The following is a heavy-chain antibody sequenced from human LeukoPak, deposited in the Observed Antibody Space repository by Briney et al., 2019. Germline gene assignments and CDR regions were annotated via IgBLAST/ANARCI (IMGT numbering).Heavy chain of an antibody. Sequence: ASVKISCKASGYTFPSYFMHWVRQAPGQGLEWMGIINPTGGSTTYAQKFQGRVTMTRDTSTSTVYMELSSLRSDDTAVYYCARTAARRFDYWGQGTLVTVSS. J-gene: IGHJ4*02. V-gene: IGHV1-46*01. D-gene: IGHD6-6*01. CDR1: GYTFPSYF. CDR2: INPTGGST. CDR3: ARTAARRFDY.